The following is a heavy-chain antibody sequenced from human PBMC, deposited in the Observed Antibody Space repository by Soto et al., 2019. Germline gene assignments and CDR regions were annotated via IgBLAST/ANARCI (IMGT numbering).Heavy chain of an antibody. J-gene: IGHJ5*02. CDR3: ARVNPSLLELEDGEAWFDP. V-gene: IGHV4-30-4*01. CDR2: IYSSGTT. D-gene: IGHD1-1*01. CDR1: GGSITSGDYY. Sequence: QVQLQESGPGLVKPSQTLSLTCTVSGGSITSGDYYWSWIRQPPGKGLEWIGYIYSSGTTYYNPSLKSRITISVDTSKDQFSLKVTSVTAADTAVYYCARVNPSLLELEDGEAWFDPWGQGTLVTVSS.